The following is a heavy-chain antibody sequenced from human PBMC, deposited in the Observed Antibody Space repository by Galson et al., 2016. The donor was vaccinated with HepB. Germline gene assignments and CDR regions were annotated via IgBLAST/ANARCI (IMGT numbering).Heavy chain of an antibody. Sequence: SLRLSCAGSGFAFSDYAVHWVRQAPGKGLEWVSVIGDSGGSTYYADSVKGRFTISRDSSKNAMSLQMNSLRVEDTALYYCARDPTLDPGNLIGAFDIWGQGAMVSVSS. CDR1: GFAFSDYA. J-gene: IGHJ3*02. D-gene: IGHD2-15*01. V-gene: IGHV3-23*01. CDR2: IGDSGGST. CDR3: ARDPTLDPGNLIGAFDI.